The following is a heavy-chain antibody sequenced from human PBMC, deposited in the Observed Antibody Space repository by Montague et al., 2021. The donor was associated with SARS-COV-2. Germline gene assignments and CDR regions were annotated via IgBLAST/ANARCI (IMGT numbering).Heavy chain of an antibody. Sequence: QSGAEVKKPGESLTISCNASGYIFTKYWNGWVRQMPGKGLEWMGIIYPGDSDTRYSPSFQGQVTMSVDKSISTAYLQWSRLKVSDTAIYFCARVRPHGGSLTLGGFDPWGQGTLVSVAS. CDR1: GYIFTKYW. D-gene: IGHD3-16*01. CDR2: IYPGDSDT. CDR3: ARVRPHGGSLTLGGFDP. J-gene: IGHJ5*02. V-gene: IGHV5-51*03.